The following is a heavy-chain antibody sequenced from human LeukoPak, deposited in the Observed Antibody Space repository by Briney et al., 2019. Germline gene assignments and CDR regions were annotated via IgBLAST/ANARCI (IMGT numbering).Heavy chain of an antibody. J-gene: IGHJ4*02. CDR1: GGSISSSSYY. CDR3: ARLHYYDSSGYPYFDY. Sequence: SETLSLTCTVSGGSISSSSYYWGWIRQPPGKGLEWIGSIYHSGSTYYIPSLKSRVTISVDTSKNQFSLKLSSVTAADTAVYYCARLHYYDSSGYPYFDYWGQGTLVTVSS. V-gene: IGHV4-39*01. CDR2: IYHSGST. D-gene: IGHD3-22*01.